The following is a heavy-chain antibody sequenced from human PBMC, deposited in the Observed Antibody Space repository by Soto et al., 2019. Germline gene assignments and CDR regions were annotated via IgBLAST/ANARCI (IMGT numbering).Heavy chain of an antibody. D-gene: IGHD3-22*01. Sequence: ASVKVSCKASGYTFTSYGISWVRQAPGQGLEWMGWISAYNGNTNYAQKLQGRVTMTTDTSTSTAYMELRSLRSDDTAVYYCARDKDDGSGYPAWFDPWGQGTLVTVSS. CDR3: ARDKDDGSGYPAWFDP. J-gene: IGHJ5*02. V-gene: IGHV1-18*01. CDR2: ISAYNGNT. CDR1: GYTFTSYG.